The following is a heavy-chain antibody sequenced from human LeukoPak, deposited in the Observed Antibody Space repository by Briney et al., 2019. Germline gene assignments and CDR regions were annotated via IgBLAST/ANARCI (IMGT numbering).Heavy chain of an antibody. V-gene: IGHV4-34*01. J-gene: IGHJ4*02. CDR1: GGSFSGYY. D-gene: IGHD4-17*01. Sequence: SETLSLTCAVYGGSFSGYYWSWIRQPPGKGLEWIGEINHSGSTNYNPSLKSRVTISVDTSKNQFSLKLSSVTAADTAVYYCASALHDYGDYDLLYFDYWGQGTLVTVSS. CDR3: ASALHDYGDYDLLYFDY. CDR2: INHSGST.